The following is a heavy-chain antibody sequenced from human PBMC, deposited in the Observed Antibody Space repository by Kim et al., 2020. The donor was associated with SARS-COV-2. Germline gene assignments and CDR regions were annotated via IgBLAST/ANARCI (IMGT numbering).Heavy chain of an antibody. D-gene: IGHD3-10*01. Sequence: RQLPGRVTITADKSKSTAYMELSSLRSEDTAVYYCARFSGSYYYYYGMDVWGQGTTVTVSS. CDR3: ARFSGSYYYYYGMDV. V-gene: IGHV1-69*02. J-gene: IGHJ6*02.